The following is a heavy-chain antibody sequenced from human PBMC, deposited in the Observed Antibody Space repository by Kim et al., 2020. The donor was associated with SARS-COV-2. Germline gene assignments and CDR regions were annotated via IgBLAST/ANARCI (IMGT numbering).Heavy chain of an antibody. D-gene: IGHD3-9*01. J-gene: IGHJ4*02. CDR3: TTRTIRRG. CDR2: GGKN. V-gene: IGHV3-15*01. Sequence: GGKNDYAAPVKGRFTISSDDSKNTLYLQMNSLKTEDTAVYYCTTRTIRRGWGQGTLVTVSS.